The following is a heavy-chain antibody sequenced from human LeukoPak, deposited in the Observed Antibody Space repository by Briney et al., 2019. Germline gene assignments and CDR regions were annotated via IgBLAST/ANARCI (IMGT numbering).Heavy chain of an antibody. V-gene: IGHV3-30-3*02. CDR1: GFTFSSYA. Sequence: GGSLRLSCAASGFTFSSYAMHWVRQAPGKGLEWVAVISYDGSNKYYGDSVKGRFTISRDNSKNTLYLQMNSLRAEDTAVYYCAKEARMATGQYYFDYWGQGTLVTVPS. D-gene: IGHD5-24*01. J-gene: IGHJ4*02. CDR2: ISYDGSNK. CDR3: AKEARMATGQYYFDY.